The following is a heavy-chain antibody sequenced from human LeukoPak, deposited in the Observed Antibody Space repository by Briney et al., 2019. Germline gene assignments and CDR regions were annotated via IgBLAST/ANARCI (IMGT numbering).Heavy chain of an antibody. D-gene: IGHD5-18*01. Sequence: PSETLSLTCTVSGGSISSGSYYWSWIRQPAGKGLDWIGRIYTTGSTNYNPSLKSRVTISVDTSKNQFSLKLSSVTAADTAVYYCARSTPAHTALVYHSWGQGTLVTVSS. V-gene: IGHV4-61*02. CDR3: ARSTPAHTALVYHS. CDR2: IYTTGST. CDR1: GGSISSGSYY. J-gene: IGHJ4*02.